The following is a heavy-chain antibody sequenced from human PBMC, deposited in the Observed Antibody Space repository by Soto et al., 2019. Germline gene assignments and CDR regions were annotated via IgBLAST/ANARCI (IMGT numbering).Heavy chain of an antibody. D-gene: IGHD3-9*01. CDR3: ARCDILTGYYFYY. V-gene: IGHV4-39*01. CDR1: GGSSNSSSYY. CDR2: IYYSGST. Sequence: KASETLSLTCTVSGGSSNSSSYYWGCIREPPGKGLEWIGSIYYSGSTYYNPSLKSRVTISVDTSKNQFSLKLSSVTAADTAVYYCARCDILTGYYFYYWGQGTLVTVSS. J-gene: IGHJ4*02.